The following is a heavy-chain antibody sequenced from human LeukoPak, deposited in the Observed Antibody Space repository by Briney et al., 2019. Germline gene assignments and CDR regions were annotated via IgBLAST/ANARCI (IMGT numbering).Heavy chain of an antibody. Sequence: GGSLRLSCAASGFTFSSYAVNWVRQAPGKGLEWVSLIGRDSRTTYYADSVKGRFTISRDNAKNTLYLQMNSLRAEDTAVYYCASHSSSWYEGWFDPWGQGTLVTVSS. CDR2: IGRDSRTT. J-gene: IGHJ5*02. V-gene: IGHV3-23*01. D-gene: IGHD6-13*01. CDR3: ASHSSSWYEGWFDP. CDR1: GFTFSSYA.